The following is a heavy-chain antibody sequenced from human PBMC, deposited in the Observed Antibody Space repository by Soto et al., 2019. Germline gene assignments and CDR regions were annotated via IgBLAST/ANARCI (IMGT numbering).Heavy chain of an antibody. CDR1: GYTFTSYA. J-gene: IGHJ5*02. CDR2: INAGNGNT. CDR3: ARDPIAASGGDPFDP. Sequence: ASVKVSCKASGYTFTSYAMHWVRQAPGQRLEWMGWINAGNGNTKYSQKFQGRVTITRDTSASTAYMELSSLRSEDTAGYYCARDPIAASGGDPFDPWGQGTLVTVSS. V-gene: IGHV1-3*01. D-gene: IGHD6-6*01.